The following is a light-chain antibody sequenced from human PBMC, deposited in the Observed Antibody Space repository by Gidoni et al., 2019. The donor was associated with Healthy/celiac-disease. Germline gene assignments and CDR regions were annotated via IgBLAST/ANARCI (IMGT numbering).Light chain of an antibody. V-gene: IGKV3-11*01. CDR2: DAS. J-gene: IGKJ3*01. CDR1: QSVSSY. Sequence: EIVLTQSPATPSLSPGERATLSCRASQSVSSYLAWYQQKPGQAPRLLIYDASNRATGIPARCSGSWSGTDFTLTISSLEPEDFAVYYCQQRSNWPPFGPXTKVDIK. CDR3: QQRSNWPP.